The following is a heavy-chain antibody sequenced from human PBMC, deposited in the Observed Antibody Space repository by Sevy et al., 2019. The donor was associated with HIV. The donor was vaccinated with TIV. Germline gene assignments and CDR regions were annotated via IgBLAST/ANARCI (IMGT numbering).Heavy chain of an antibody. CDR1: GDTFTNNY. V-gene: IGHV1-46*01. Sequence: ASVKVSCKASGDTFTNNYMDWVRQAPGQGLEWMGIINPSAGNASYAQKFQGRVTMTRDTSTSTLYMDLSSLRSEDTAVYYCVRADPAQHFDSWGQGTLVTVSS. CDR2: INPSAGNA. CDR3: VRADPAQHFDS. J-gene: IGHJ4*02.